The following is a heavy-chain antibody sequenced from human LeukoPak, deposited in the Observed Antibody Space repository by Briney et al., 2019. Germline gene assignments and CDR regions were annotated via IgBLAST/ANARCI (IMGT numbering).Heavy chain of an antibody. J-gene: IGHJ6*03. CDR2: ISSSSSYI. Sequence: GGSLRLSRAASGFTFSTYSMNWVRQAPGKGLEWVSSISSSSSYISYIDSVKGRFTISRDNAKDSLYLQMNSLRAEDTAVYYCAELGITMIGGVWGKGTTVTISS. V-gene: IGHV3-21*01. CDR1: GFTFSTYS. D-gene: IGHD3-10*02. CDR3: AELGITMIGGV.